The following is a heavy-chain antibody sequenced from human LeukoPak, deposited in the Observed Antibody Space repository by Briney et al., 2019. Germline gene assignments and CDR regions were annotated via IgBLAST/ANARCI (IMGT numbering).Heavy chain of an antibody. CDR1: GFTFSSYA. Sequence: GGSLRLSCAASGFTFSSYAMNWVRQAPGKGLEWVSAISGSGGGSGGSTFYADSVKGRFTISRDNSKSILFLLMNSLRAEDTAVYYCARAYGISGDPQLPFDYWGQGTLVTVSS. CDR2: ISGSGGGSGGST. CDR3: ARAYGISGDPQLPFDY. D-gene: IGHD3-22*01. J-gene: IGHJ4*02. V-gene: IGHV3-23*01.